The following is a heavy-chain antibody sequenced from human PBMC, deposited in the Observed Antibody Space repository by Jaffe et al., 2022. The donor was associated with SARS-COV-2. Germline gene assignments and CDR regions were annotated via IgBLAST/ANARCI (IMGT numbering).Heavy chain of an antibody. CDR2: IKQDGSEK. CDR1: GFTFSSYW. CDR3: ARDPYDYVWGSYRYWYGMDV. Sequence: EVQLVESGGGLVQPGGSLRLSCAASGFTFSSYWMSWVRQAPGKGLEWVANIKQDGSEKYYVDSVKGRFTISRDNAKNSLYLQMNSLRAEDTAVYYCARDPYDYVWGSYRYWYGMDVWGQGTTVTVSS. D-gene: IGHD3-16*02. J-gene: IGHJ6*02. V-gene: IGHV3-7*01.